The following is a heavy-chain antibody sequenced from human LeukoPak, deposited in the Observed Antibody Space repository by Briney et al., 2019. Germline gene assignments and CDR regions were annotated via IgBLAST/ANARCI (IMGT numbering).Heavy chain of an antibody. CDR1: GFTFSSYS. Sequence: GGSLRLSCAASGFTFSSYSMNWVRQAPGKGLEWVSSISSGSSYIYYADSVKGRFTISRDNAKNSLFLQMNSLRAEDTAVYYCTSDASTSWRSDYWGQGTRVTVSS. CDR2: ISSGSSYI. J-gene: IGHJ4*02. D-gene: IGHD5/OR15-5a*01. V-gene: IGHV3-21*01. CDR3: TSDASTSWRSDY.